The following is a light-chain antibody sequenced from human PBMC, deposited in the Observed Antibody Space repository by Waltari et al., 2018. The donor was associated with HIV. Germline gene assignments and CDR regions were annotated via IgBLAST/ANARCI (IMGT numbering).Light chain of an antibody. CDR3: QRCDSPWT. CDR2: DAS. CDR1: ENLNTR. V-gene: IGKV1-5*01. J-gene: IGKJ1*01. Sequence: DIQMTQSPSTVSASIGDRVTITCRSTENLNTRLAWYQQKPGKAPNLLIYDASTLESGVPSRLSGSGSGTECTLTIVGLQPDDFATYYCQRCDSPWTFGQGTRVEI.